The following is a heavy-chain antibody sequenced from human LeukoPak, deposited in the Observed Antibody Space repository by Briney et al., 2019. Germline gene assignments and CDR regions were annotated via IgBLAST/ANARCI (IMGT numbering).Heavy chain of an antibody. V-gene: IGHV3-64*01. CDR2: ISTDGGST. J-gene: IGHJ6*03. Sequence: PGGSLRLSCAGSGFTFSSYAMHWVRQAPGKGLEYVSAISTDGGSTFYANSVKGRFTISRDNSKNTLYLQMGSLRAEDMGVYYCARWASAMDDWGKGTMVTVSS. CDR3: ARWASAMDD. CDR1: GFTFSSYA.